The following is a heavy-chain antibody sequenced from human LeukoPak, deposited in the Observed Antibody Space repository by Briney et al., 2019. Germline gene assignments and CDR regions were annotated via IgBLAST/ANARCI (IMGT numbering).Heavy chain of an antibody. J-gene: IGHJ4*02. CDR1: GGSFSDYY. CDR2: INHSGST. Sequence: SETLSLTCAVYGGSFSDYYWSWIRQSPGRGLEWIGEINHSGSTNYNPSLKSRVTISVDTSKNQFSLKLSSVTAADTAVYYCASEDYDILTGYYIPSGYWGQGTLVTVSS. CDR3: ASEDYDILTGYYIPSGY. D-gene: IGHD3-9*01. V-gene: IGHV4-34*01.